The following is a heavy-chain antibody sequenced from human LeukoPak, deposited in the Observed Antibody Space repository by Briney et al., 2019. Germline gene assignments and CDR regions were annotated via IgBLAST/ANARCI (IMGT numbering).Heavy chain of an antibody. CDR2: INPSGGST. D-gene: IGHD5-18*01. V-gene: IGHV1-46*01. J-gene: IGHJ4*02. CDR1: GYTFTSYY. CDR3: ARDLYVDTAMVCGY. Sequence: ASVKVSCKASGYTFTSYYMHWVGQAPGKGLEWRGVINPSGGSTSYAKKFQGRVTMTRDTSTSTVYMELSSLRSEDTAVYYCARDLYVDTAMVCGYWGQGTLVTVSS.